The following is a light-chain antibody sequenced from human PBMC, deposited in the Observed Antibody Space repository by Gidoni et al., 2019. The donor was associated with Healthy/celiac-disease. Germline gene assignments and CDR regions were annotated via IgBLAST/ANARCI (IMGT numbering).Light chain of an antibody. J-gene: IGKJ1*01. V-gene: IGKV1-39*01. Sequence: DIQMTQSPSSLSASVGDRVTITCRASQSISSYLNWYQQKPGKAPKLLIYAASSLQSGVPSRFSGGGTGTNLTLTIGSLQPKNFATCYCQQSYSTSWTFGQGTKVEIK. CDR3: QQSYSTSWT. CDR2: AAS. CDR1: QSISSY.